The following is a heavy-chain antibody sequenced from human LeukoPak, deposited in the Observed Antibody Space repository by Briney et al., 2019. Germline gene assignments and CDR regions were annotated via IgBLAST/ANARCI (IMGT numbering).Heavy chain of an antibody. D-gene: IGHD2-2*01. CDR3: AREYLVVASSFDN. CDR2: ISSSVSSI. V-gene: IGHV3-11*01. J-gene: IGHJ4*02. Sequence: GGSLRLSCAASGFIFSNYYMSWIRQAPGKGLEWVSYISSSVSSIYDADSVKGRFTISRDNAKNSLFLQMNSLRAEDTAVYYCAREYLVVASSFDNWGQGTLVTVSS. CDR1: GFIFSNYY.